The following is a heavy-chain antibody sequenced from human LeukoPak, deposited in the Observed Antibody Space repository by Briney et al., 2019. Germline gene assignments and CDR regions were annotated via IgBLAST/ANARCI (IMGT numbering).Heavy chain of an antibody. V-gene: IGHV4-34*01. Sequence: SETLSLTCAVYGGSFSGYYWSWIRQPPGKGLEWIGEINHSGSTNYNPSLKSRVTISVDTSKNQFPLKLSSVTAADTAVYYCARVVGSPLVYYMDVWGKGTTVTISS. CDR1: GGSFSGYY. J-gene: IGHJ6*03. CDR3: ARVVGSPLVYYMDV. D-gene: IGHD3-10*01. CDR2: INHSGST.